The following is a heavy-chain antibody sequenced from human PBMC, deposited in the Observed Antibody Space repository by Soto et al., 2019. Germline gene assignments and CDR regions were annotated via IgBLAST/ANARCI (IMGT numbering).Heavy chain of an antibody. CDR2: ISYDGSNK. CDR3: AKGERGSWKVIDY. Sequence: QVQLVESGGGVVQPGRSLRLSCAASGFTFSSYGMHWVRQAPGKGLEWVAVISYDGSNKYYADSVKGRFTISRDNSKNTLYLQMNSLRAEDTAVYYCAKGERGSWKVIDYWGQGTLATVSS. J-gene: IGHJ4*02. V-gene: IGHV3-30*18. D-gene: IGHD6-13*01. CDR1: GFTFSSYG.